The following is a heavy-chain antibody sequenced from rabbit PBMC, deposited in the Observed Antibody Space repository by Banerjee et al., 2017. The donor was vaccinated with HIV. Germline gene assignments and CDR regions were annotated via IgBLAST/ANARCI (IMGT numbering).Heavy chain of an antibody. D-gene: IGHD1-1*01. Sequence: QEQLEESGGDLVKPEGSLTLTCTASGFSFSSSYWICWVRQAPGKGLEWIACIGAGSSGNTYYASWAKGRFTISKTSSTTVTLQMTSLTAADTATYFCARDLTGVIGWNFNLWGQGTLVTVS. CDR3: ARDLTGVIGWNFNL. CDR1: GFSFSSSYW. CDR2: IGAGSSGNT. V-gene: IGHV1S45*01. J-gene: IGHJ4*01.